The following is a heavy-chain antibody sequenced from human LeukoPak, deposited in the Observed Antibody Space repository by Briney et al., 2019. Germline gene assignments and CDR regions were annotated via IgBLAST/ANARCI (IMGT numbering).Heavy chain of an antibody. CDR3: VGDGHSNTGMDY. V-gene: IGHV3-73*01. J-gene: IGHJ4*02. Sequence: PGGSLRPSCATSGSTFSGSTTHCGRQAPGKWRGWIGHIRSKANSYVTIYGASVKGRFTITRDDSKSTAYLHMNSLKTEDTAVYYCVGDGHSNTGMDYWGQGTLVTVSS. CDR1: GSTFSGST. CDR2: IRSKANSYVT. D-gene: IGHD2/OR15-2a*01.